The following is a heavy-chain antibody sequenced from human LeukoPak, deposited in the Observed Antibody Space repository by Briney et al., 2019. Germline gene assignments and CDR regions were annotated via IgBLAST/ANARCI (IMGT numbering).Heavy chain of an antibody. V-gene: IGHV4-39*01. D-gene: IGHD1-7*01. CDR3: ARLRAGITYY. J-gene: IGHJ4*02. Sequence: PSETLSLTCTVSGGSISSSSYYWGWIRQPPGKGLEWIGSIYYSGSTYYNPSLKSRVTISVDTSKNQFSLKLSSVTAADTAVYYCARLRAGITYYWGQGTLVTVSS. CDR2: IYYSGST. CDR1: GGSISSSSYY.